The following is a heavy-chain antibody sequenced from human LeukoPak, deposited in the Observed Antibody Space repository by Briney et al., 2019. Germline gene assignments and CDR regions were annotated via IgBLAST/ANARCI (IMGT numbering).Heavy chain of an antibody. CDR2: IKQDGSEK. Sequence: GGSLRLSCAASGFTFSSYWMSWVRQAPGKGLERVANIKQDGSEKYYVDSVKGRFTISRDNAKNSLYLQMNSLRAEDTAVYYCARNMLSGSYYFDYWGQGTLVTVSS. CDR1: GFTFSSYW. D-gene: IGHD1-26*01. CDR3: ARNMLSGSYYFDY. J-gene: IGHJ4*02. V-gene: IGHV3-7*01.